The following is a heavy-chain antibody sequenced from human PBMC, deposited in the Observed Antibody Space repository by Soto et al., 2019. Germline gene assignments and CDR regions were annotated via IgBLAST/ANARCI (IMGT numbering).Heavy chain of an antibody. CDR3: ARDLGRGYWDS. Sequence: EVQVVESGGGLVQPGGSLRLSCAAPGFTLSSYSINWVRKAPGKWLEWISFISSGSSTIFYADSAKGRFTISRDNARNLVYLQMDSLRVEDSALYYCARDLGRGYWDSWGQGALVAVSS. D-gene: IGHD2-15*01. V-gene: IGHV3-48*01. J-gene: IGHJ4*02. CDR2: ISSGSSTI. CDR1: GFTLSSYS.